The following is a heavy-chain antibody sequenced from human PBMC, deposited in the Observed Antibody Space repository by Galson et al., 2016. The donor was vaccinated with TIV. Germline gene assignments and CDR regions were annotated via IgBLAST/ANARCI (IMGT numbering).Heavy chain of an antibody. CDR2: MSSTGGST. Sequence: SLRLSCAVSGFTLSSYGMSWVRQAPGKGLEWVSSMSSTGGSTYYADSVKGRITISRDNSKNTLYLQMNSLRAEDTALYYCAKGKGSSCYSGADYWGQGTLVTVSS. J-gene: IGHJ4*02. D-gene: IGHD2-2*02. V-gene: IGHV3-23*01. CDR1: GFTLSSYG. CDR3: AKGKGSSCYSGADY.